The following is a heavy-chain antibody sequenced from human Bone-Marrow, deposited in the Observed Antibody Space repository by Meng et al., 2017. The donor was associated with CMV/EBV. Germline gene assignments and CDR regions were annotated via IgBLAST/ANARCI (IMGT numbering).Heavy chain of an antibody. CDR2: ISYDGSNK. CDR3: ARVGVPAAIGYYYGMDV. Sequence: GESLKISCAASGFTFSSYAMHWVRQAPGKGLEWVAVISYDGSNKYYADSVKGRFTISRDNSKNTLYLQMNSLRAEDTAVYYCARVGVPAAIGYYYGMDVWGQGPLVTVSS. D-gene: IGHD2-2*02. CDR1: GFTFSSYA. V-gene: IGHV3-30-3*01. J-gene: IGHJ6*02.